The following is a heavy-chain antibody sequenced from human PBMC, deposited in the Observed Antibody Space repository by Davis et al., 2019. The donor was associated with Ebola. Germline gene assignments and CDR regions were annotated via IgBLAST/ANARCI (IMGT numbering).Heavy chain of an antibody. CDR1: GGPTGIYY. D-gene: IGHD4-17*01. CDR2: IYYSGST. J-gene: IGHJ6*02. V-gene: IGHV4-59*08. CDR3: ARGNYGDYIVLYYYNMDV. Sequence: MPSETLSLTCTVPGGPTGIYYWNWIWQSPGKGLEWIGYIYYSGSTKYSPSLESRVSMSVDTSKNQLSLKLSSLTAADTGVYYCARGNYGDYIVLYYYNMDVWGQGTTVTVSS.